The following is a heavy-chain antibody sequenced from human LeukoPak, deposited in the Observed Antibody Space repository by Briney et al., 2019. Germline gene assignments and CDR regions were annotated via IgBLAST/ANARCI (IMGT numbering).Heavy chain of an antibody. CDR2: INSDSGDT. CDR3: ARAETY. Sequence: ASVTVSCTPSGYTFTPSYIHSVRQAPGRGLEWMGWINSDSGDTNYATKFQGRVTMTRDTSITTAYLELSGLRPDDTAIYYCARAETYWGQGTLITVSS. CDR1: GYTFTPSY. V-gene: IGHV1-2*02. J-gene: IGHJ1*01.